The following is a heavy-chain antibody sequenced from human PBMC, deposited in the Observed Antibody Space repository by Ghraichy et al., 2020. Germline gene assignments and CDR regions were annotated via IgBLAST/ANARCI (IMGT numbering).Heavy chain of an antibody. Sequence: TLSLTCAASGFTFSSYGMHWVRQAPGKGLEWVAVIWYDGSNKYYADSVKGRFTISRDNSKNTLYLQMNSLRAEDTAVYYCARDPTYYYGSGSYYSLRPSHLDPWGQGTLVTVSS. J-gene: IGHJ5*02. CDR3: ARDPTYYYGSGSYYSLRPSHLDP. CDR2: IWYDGSNK. D-gene: IGHD3-10*01. V-gene: IGHV3-33*01. CDR1: GFTFSSYG.